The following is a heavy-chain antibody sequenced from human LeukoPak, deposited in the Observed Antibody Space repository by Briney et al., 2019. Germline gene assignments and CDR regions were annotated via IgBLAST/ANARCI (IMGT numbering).Heavy chain of an antibody. Sequence: ASVKVSCKASGYTFTSYYMHWVRQAPGQGLEWMRIINPSGGSTSYAQKFQGRVTMTRDTSTSTVYMELSSLRSEDTAVYYCASTTVVTPGWFDPWGQGTLVTVSS. CDR2: INPSGGST. CDR1: GYTFTSYY. D-gene: IGHD4-23*01. J-gene: IGHJ5*02. CDR3: ASTTVVTPGWFDP. V-gene: IGHV1-46*01.